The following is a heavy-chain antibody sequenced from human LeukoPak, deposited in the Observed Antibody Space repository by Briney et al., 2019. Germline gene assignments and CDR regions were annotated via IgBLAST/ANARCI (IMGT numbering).Heavy chain of an antibody. Sequence: SETLSLTCTVSGGSISSSSYYWGWIRQPPGKGLEWIGSIYYSGSTYYNPSLKSRVTISVDTSKNQFSLKLSSVTAADTAVYYCARDIYYYDSSGSQTLDYWGQGTLVTVSS. CDR3: ARDIYYYDSSGSQTLDY. CDR1: GGSISSSSYY. D-gene: IGHD3-22*01. V-gene: IGHV4-39*07. CDR2: IYYSGST. J-gene: IGHJ4*02.